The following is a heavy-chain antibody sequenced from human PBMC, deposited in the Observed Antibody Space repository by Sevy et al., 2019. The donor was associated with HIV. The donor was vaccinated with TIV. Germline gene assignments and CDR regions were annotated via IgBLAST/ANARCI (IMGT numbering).Heavy chain of an antibody. J-gene: IGHJ2*01. V-gene: IGHV3-66*01. D-gene: IGHD3-22*01. CDR1: GFTVSGNY. CDR3: ARAVEDYSDSSAWDWYFDL. CDR2: IFSGGNT. Sequence: GGSLRLSCAASGFTVSGNYMSWVRQAPGKGLEWVSGIFSGGNTHFADSVKGRFTISRDNSKNTLSLQMNSLSAEDTAVYYCARAVEDYSDSSAWDWYFDLWSRGTLVTVSS.